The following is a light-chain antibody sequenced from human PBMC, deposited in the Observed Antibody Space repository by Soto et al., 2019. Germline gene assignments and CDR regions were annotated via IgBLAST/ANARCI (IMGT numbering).Light chain of an antibody. CDR2: YIS. J-gene: IGKJ5*01. CDR3: QQHNQWPIT. CDR1: QSAGNF. Sequence: EILMTQSPSTLSVSPGETASLSCRASQSAGNFLAWYQQKPGQAPRLLIYYISTRATGIPARSSGSGSGTEFTLTINSLQSEDSEVYYCQQHNQWPITFGQGTRLEIK. V-gene: IGKV3D-15*01.